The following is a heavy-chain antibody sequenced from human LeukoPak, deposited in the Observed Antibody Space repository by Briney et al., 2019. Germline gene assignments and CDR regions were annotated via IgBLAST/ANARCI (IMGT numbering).Heavy chain of an antibody. J-gene: IGHJ4*02. D-gene: IGHD3-22*01. V-gene: IGHV4-59*08. CDR1: GGSISSYY. CDR3: ARGRVNYYDSSGYYYFDY. CDR2: IYYSGST. Sequence: SETLSLTCTVSGGSISSYYWSWIRQPPGKGLEWIGYIYYSGSTNYNPSLKSRVTISVDTSKNQFSLKLSSVTAADTAVYYCARGRVNYYDSSGYYYFDYWGQGTLVTVSS.